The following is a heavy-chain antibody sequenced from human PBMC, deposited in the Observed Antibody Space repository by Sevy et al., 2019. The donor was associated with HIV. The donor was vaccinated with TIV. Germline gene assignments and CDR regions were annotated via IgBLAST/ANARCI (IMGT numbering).Heavy chain of an antibody. CDR1: GYTFTGYY. Sequence: ASVKVSCKASGYTFTGYYMHWVRQAPGQGREWMGWINPNSGGTNYAQRFQGRVTMTRDTSISTAYMELSRLRSDDTGVYYCARVSSSRSGCTGMDVWGQGTTVTVSS. D-gene: IGHD2-15*01. CDR3: ARVSSSRSGCTGMDV. V-gene: IGHV1-2*02. J-gene: IGHJ6*02. CDR2: INPNSGGT.